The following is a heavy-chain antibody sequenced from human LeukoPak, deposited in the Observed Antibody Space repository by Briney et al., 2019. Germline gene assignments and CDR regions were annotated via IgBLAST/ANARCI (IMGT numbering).Heavy chain of an antibody. CDR2: FDPEDGET. D-gene: IGHD3-3*01. Sequence: ASVKASCKVSGYTLTELSMHWVRQAPGKGLEWMGGFDPEDGETIYAQKFQGRVTMTEDTSTDTAYMELSSLRSEDTAVYYCARVPQTYYDFWSAPRGPYYFDYWGQGTLVTVSS. CDR3: ARVPQTYYDFWSAPRGPYYFDY. V-gene: IGHV1-24*01. CDR1: GYTLTELS. J-gene: IGHJ4*02.